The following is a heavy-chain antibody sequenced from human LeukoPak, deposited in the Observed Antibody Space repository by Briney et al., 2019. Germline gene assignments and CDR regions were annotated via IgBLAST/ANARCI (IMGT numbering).Heavy chain of an antibody. CDR2: IIPIFGTA. D-gene: IGHD3-3*01. CDR1: GGTFSSYA. V-gene: IGHV1-69*13. J-gene: IGHJ6*03. CDR3: ARDRITIFPYYYMDV. Sequence: GASVKVSCKASGGTFSSYAISWVRQAPGQGLEWMGGIIPIFGTANYAQKFQGRVTITADGSTSTAYMELSSLRSEDTAVYYCARDRITIFPYYYMDVWGKGTTVTVSS.